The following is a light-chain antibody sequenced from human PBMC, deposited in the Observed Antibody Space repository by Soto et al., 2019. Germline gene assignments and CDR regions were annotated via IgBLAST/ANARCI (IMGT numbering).Light chain of an antibody. CDR2: AAS. CDR1: QSVSGTY. V-gene: IGKV3-20*01. Sequence: EFVLTQSPGTLSLSPGERATLSCRASQSVSGTYLAWYQQKPGQAPRLLIYAASSRATGVPDRFSGSGSGTDFTLTISRLEPEDFAVYYCQHYVTSPLTFGGGTKVEIK. J-gene: IGKJ4*01. CDR3: QHYVTSPLT.